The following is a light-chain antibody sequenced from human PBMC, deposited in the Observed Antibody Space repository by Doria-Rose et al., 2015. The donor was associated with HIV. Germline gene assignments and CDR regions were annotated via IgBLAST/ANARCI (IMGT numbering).Light chain of an antibody. CDR2: AAS. CDR3: QQYYSYPPT. J-gene: IGKJ1*01. V-gene: IGKV1-8*01. CDR1: QDISNY. Sequence: AIRMTQSPSSLPASTGDRVTTTCRASQDISNYLAWYQQKPGKAPKLLIYAASTLQSGVPSRFSGSGSGTDFTLAISYLRSEDFATYYCQQYYSYPPTFGQGTKVEVK.